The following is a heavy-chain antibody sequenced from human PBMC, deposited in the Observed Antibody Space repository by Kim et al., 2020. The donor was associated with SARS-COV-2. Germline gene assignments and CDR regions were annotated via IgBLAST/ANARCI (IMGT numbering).Heavy chain of an antibody. J-gene: IGHJ6*02. CDR3: ARGLKYQLLLYYYFGTDV. Sequence: SETLSLTCAVYGGSFSGYYWSWIRQPPGKGLEWIGEINYSGSTNYNPSLKSRVTISVDTSKNQFSLKLSSVTAADTAVYYCARGLKYQLLLYYYFGTDVWGQGTTVTVSS. V-gene: IGHV4-34*01. CDR1: GGSFSGYY. CDR2: INYSGST. D-gene: IGHD2-2*01.